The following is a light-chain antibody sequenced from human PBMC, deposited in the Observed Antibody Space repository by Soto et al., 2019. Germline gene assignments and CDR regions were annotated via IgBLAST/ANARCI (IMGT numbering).Light chain of an antibody. Sequence: QSVLTQPPSASGTPGQRVTISCSGSTSNIGSNTVNWYQQLPGTAPKLLIYSHSQRPSGVPDRFSGSKSGTSASLAISGLHSEDEADYCCAAWDDSLNGYVFGTGTKLTVL. CDR1: TSNIGSNT. V-gene: IGLV1-44*01. J-gene: IGLJ1*01. CDR3: AAWDDSLNGYV. CDR2: SHS.